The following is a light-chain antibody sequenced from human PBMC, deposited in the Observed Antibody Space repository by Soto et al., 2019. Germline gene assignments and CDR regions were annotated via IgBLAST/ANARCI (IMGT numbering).Light chain of an antibody. CDR1: SSDVGSYNV. CDR2: EGS. Sequence: QSVLTQPASVSGSPGQSITISCTGTSSDVGSYNVVSWYQQHPGKAPKLIIYEGSKRPSGVSNRFSGSKSGNTASLTISGLQAEDEADYYCCSYAGSSTSVVFGGGTKLTVL. J-gene: IGLJ3*02. V-gene: IGLV2-23*01. CDR3: CSYAGSSTSVV.